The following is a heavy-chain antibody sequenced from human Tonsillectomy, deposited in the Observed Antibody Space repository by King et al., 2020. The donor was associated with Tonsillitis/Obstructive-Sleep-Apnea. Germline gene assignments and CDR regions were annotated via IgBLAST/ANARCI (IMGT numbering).Heavy chain of an antibody. D-gene: IGHD3-3*01. CDR3: ARLEGAYYDFWSGYYGGFDC. J-gene: IGHJ4*02. CDR1: GFTFSNYW. V-gene: IGHV3-7*03. Sequence: VQLVESGGGLVQPGGSLRLSCEASGFTFSNYWMSWVRQAPGKGLEWVANIKQDGIEKYYVDSVKGRFTISRDNAKNSLYLQMNSLRAEDTAVYYCARLEGAYYDFWSGYYGGFDCWGQGTLVTASS. CDR2: IKQDGIEK.